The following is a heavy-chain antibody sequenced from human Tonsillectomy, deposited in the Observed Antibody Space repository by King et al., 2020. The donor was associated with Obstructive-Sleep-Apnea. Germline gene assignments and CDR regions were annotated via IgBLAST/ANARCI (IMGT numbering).Heavy chain of an antibody. CDR2: INPNSGDT. CDR1: GYTFTGYY. V-gene: IGHV1-2*04. Sequence: QLVQSGAEVKKPGASVKVSCKASGYTFTGYYMHWVRQAPGQGLEWMGWINPNSGDTNFAQKFQGWVTMTRGTSINTAYMELSRLRSDDTAVYYCARDSLLDYGDYLDYWGQGTLVTVSS. CDR3: ARDSLLDYGDYLDY. D-gene: IGHD4-17*01. J-gene: IGHJ4*02.